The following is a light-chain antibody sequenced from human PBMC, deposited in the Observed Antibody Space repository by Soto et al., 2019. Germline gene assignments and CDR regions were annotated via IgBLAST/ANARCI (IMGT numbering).Light chain of an antibody. J-gene: IGKJ1*01. V-gene: IGKV3-15*01. CDR1: QSVSIL. CDR2: GVS. CDR3: QQYNNWPRT. Sequence: EIAFTQSPGTLSLSPGERATLSCRASQSVSILLAWYKPKPGQAPRLRRYGVSTRATGIKARGSGSGSGTEFTLPSSSLQSEDCAVYYCQQYNNWPRTFGQGTKLDIK.